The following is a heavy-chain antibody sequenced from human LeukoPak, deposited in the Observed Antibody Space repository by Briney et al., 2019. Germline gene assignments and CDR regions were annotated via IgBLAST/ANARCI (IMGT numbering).Heavy chain of an antibody. V-gene: IGHV4-59*05. Sequence: SETLSLTCTVSGGSISSYYWSWIRQPPGKGLEWIGSIHYNDGAYYNPSLKSRVTISLDSSKNQFSLRVTSVTAADTAVYHCATTSQDYYDASGYPDRFDPWGQGTLVTVSS. CDR3: ATTSQDYYDASGYPDRFDP. CDR1: GGSISSYY. J-gene: IGHJ5*02. CDR2: IHYNDGA. D-gene: IGHD3-22*01.